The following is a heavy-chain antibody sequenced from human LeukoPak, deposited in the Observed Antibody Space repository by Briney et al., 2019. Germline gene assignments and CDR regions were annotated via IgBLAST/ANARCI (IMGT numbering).Heavy chain of an antibody. CDR3: AKDRRAMIIPTGGFD. V-gene: IGHV3-23*01. CDR2: VSGSATKT. Sequence: GGSLRHSCAASGFTFSSYVMRWVRQAPGKGLEWVAGVSGSATKTYYADSVKGRFTISRDKSKTTLYLHMNNLRAEDTAVYYCAKDRRAMIIPTGGFDWGQGTLVTVSS. J-gene: IGHJ4*02. CDR1: GFTFSSYV. D-gene: IGHD3-22*01.